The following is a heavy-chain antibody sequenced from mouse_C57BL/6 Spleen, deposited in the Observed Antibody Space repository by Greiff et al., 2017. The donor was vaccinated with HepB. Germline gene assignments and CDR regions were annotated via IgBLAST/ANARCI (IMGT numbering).Heavy chain of an antibody. CDR2: IDPSDSYT. Sequence: VQLQQPGAELVMPGASVKLSCKASGYTFTSYWMHWVKQRPGQGLEWIGEIDPSDSYTNYNQKFKGKSTLTVDKSSSTAYMQRSSLTSEDSAVYYCAREGDYDGGYFDYWGQGTTLTVSS. CDR3: AREGDYDGGYFDY. J-gene: IGHJ2*01. CDR1: GYTFTSYW. V-gene: IGHV1-69*01. D-gene: IGHD2-4*01.